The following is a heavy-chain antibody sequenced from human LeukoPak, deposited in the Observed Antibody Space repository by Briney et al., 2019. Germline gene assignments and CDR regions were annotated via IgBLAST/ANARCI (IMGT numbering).Heavy chain of an antibody. D-gene: IGHD5-24*01. CDR3: ARAVEMATISYWYFDL. J-gene: IGHJ2*01. Sequence: ASVKVSCKASGYTFTSYYMHWVRQAPGQGLEWMGIINPSGGSTSYAQKLQGRVTMTTDTSTSTAYMELRSLRSDDTAVYYCARAVEMATISYWYFDLWGRGTLVTVSS. CDR1: GYTFTSYY. CDR2: INPSGGST. V-gene: IGHV1-46*01.